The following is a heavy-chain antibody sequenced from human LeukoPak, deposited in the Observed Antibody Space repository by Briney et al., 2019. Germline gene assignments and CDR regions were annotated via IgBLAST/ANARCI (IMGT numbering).Heavy chain of an antibody. V-gene: IGHV1-69*01. D-gene: IGHD6-13*01. J-gene: IGHJ6*02. CDR1: GGTFSSYA. CDR2: IIPIFGTA. CDR3: ASLGPHSSSWYSYYYYGMGV. Sequence: ASVKVSCKASGGTFSSYAISWVRQAPGQGLEWMGGIIPIFGTANYAQKFQGRVTITADESTSTAYMELSSLRSEDTAVYYCASLGPHSSSWYSYYYYGMGVWGQGTTVTVSS.